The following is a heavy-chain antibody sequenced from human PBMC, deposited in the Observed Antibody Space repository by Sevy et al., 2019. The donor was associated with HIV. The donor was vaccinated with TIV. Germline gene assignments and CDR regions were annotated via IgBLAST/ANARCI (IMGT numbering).Heavy chain of an antibody. CDR1: GFTFDDYA. Sequence: SLRLSCAASGFTFDDYAMHWVRQAPGKGLEWVSGISWNSGSIGYADSVKGRFTISRDNAKNSLYLQMNSLRAEDTALYYCAKDATYSSSWSGIDYWGQGTLVTVSS. CDR2: ISWNSGSI. J-gene: IGHJ4*02. V-gene: IGHV3-9*01. CDR3: AKDATYSSSWSGIDY. D-gene: IGHD6-13*01.